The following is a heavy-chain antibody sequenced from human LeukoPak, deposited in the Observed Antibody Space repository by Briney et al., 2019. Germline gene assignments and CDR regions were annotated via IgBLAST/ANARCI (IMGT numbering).Heavy chain of an antibody. CDR3: TRDLGWLHYAD. J-gene: IGHJ4*02. CDR1: GFTFSSHG. D-gene: IGHD5-12*01. Sequence: GGTLRLSCAASGFTFSSHGMNWVRQTPGKGLEWVSGIGGSGGFITYYADSVKGRFTVSRDNSKNTLYLQMDSLRADDTAIYYCTRDLGWLHYADWGQGTLVTVSS. V-gene: IGHV3-23*01. CDR2: IGGSGGFIT.